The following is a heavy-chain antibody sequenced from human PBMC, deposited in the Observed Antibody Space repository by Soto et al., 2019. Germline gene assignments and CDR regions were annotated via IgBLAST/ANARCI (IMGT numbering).Heavy chain of an antibody. CDR3: ARPSGYFDTGGYYGAFYYYGMDV. V-gene: IGHV3-48*02. CDR1: GFSFSTYD. CDR2: ISSSSSTI. Sequence: PGGSLRLSCAASGFSFSTYDMNWVRQAPGKGLEWISYISSSSSTIYYADSVKGRFTISRDNAENSLYLQMNSLRDEDTAVYYCARPSGYFDTGGYYGAFYYYGMDVWGQGTTVTVSS. J-gene: IGHJ6*02. D-gene: IGHD3-22*01.